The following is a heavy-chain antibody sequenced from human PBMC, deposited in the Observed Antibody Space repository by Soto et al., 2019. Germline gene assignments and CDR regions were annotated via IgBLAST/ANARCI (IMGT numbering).Heavy chain of an antibody. CDR2: IIPIFGTA. D-gene: IGHD2-15*01. V-gene: IGHV1-69*12. Sequence: QVQLVQSGAEVKKPGSSVKVSCKASGGTFSSYAISWVRQAPGQGLEWMGGIIPIFGTANYAQKFQGRVTRTADESTSTAYMELSSLRSEDTAVYYCASSGYCSGGSCSYPQYYYYGMDVWGQGTTVTVSS. J-gene: IGHJ6*02. CDR3: ASSGYCSGGSCSYPQYYYYGMDV. CDR1: GGTFSSYA.